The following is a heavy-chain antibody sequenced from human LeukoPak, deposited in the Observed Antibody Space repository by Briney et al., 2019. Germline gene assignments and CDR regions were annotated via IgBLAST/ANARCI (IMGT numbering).Heavy chain of an antibody. V-gene: IGHV3-23*01. J-gene: IGHJ4*02. CDR3: AKESGGGYETPRFDY. CDR2: ISGSGGST. D-gene: IGHD5-12*01. CDR1: GFTFSTYA. Sequence: GGSLRLSCAASGFTFSTYAMNWVRQAPGKGLEWVSAISGSGGSTYYADSVKGRFTISRDNSKNTLYLQMNSLRAEDTAVYYCAKESGGGYETPRFDYWGQGTLVTVSS.